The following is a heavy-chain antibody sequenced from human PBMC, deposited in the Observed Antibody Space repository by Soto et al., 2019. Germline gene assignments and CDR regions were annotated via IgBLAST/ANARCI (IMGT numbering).Heavy chain of an antibody. CDR1: GFTFSSYS. V-gene: IGHV3-48*02. D-gene: IGHD2-15*01. CDR2: ISSSSSTI. J-gene: IGHJ4*02. Sequence: GGSLRLSCAASGFTFSSYSMNWVRQAPGKGLEWVSYISSSSSTIYYADSVKGRFTISRDNAKNSLYLQMNSLRDEDTAVYYCASFPYQQWSGGDYWGQGTLVTVSS. CDR3: ASFPYQQWSGGDY.